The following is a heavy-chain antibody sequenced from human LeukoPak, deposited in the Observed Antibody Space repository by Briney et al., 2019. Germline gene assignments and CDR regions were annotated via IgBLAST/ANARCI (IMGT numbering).Heavy chain of an antibody. CDR2: ISKNGDST. V-gene: IGHV3-64*01. CDR3: ARMDYSDQFFQH. J-gene: IGHJ1*01. Sequence: GGSLRLSCAASGFTFSSYAMHWIRQAPGRGLEYVSAISKNGDSTFHAISVKGRFTISRDNSKNTLYLQMGSLRPEDMAVYYCARMDYSDQFFQHWGQGSLVTVSS. CDR1: GFTFSSYA. D-gene: IGHD4-17*01.